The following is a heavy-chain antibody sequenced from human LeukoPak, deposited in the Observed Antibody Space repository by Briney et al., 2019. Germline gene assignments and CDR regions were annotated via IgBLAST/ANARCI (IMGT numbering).Heavy chain of an antibody. V-gene: IGHV4-30-2*01. D-gene: IGHD4-17*01. CDR1: GGSISSGGYY. Sequence: SETLSLTCTVSGGSISSGGYYWSWIRQPPGKGLEWIGYIYHSGSTYYNPSLKSRVTISVDRSKNQFSLKLSSVTAADTAVYYCAREAGDYALDYWGQGTLVTVSS. J-gene: IGHJ4*02. CDR3: AREAGDYALDY. CDR2: IYHSGST.